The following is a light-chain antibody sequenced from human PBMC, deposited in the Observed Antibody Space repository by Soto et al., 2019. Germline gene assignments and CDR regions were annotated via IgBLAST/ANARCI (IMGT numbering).Light chain of an antibody. CDR2: DAS. V-gene: IGKV3-11*01. CDR3: QQRVIRPLT. Sequence: EIVLTQSPATLSLSPGERATLSCRTSQSVNIYLAWYQQKPGQAPRLLIYDASNRATGIPARFSGSGSGTGFTLTITTLEPADFAFYYCQQRVIRPLTFGQGTKVEIK. CDR1: QSVNIY. J-gene: IGKJ1*01.